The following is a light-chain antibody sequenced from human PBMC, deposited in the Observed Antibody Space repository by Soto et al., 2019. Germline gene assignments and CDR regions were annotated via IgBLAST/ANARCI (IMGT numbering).Light chain of an antibody. Sequence: EIVMTQSPATLSVSPGETPTLSSRAVQSVSSNLAWYQQSPGQAPRLLIYCASTRATGIPARFSGSGYGTEFNLTISSLQSEDFAVYYCQQYNNWPPWTFGQGSKVDIK. CDR2: CAS. V-gene: IGKV3-15*01. CDR3: QQYNNWPPWT. J-gene: IGKJ1*01. CDR1: QSVSSN.